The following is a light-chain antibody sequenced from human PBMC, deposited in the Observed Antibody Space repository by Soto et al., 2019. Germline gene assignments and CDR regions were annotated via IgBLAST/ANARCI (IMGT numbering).Light chain of an antibody. V-gene: IGKV1-9*01. CDR3: QQLNSYPLT. Sequence: DIQLIQSPSFLSASVGDRVTITCRASQDIRDYLAWYQQRPGKAPKLLIYAASTLQSGVPSRFSGSGSGTEFTLTISSLQPEDFATYSCQQLNSYPLTFGGGTKVEIK. CDR1: QDIRDY. J-gene: IGKJ4*01. CDR2: AAS.